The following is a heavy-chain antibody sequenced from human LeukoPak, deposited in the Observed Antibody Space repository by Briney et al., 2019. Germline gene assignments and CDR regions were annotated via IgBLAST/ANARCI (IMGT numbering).Heavy chain of an antibody. D-gene: IGHD3-22*01. J-gene: IGHJ4*02. CDR2: INPSGGST. CDR1: GYTFTSYY. V-gene: IGHV1-46*01. CDR3: ARDRITMIFELPFDY. Sequence: ASVKVSCKASGYTFTSYYMHWVRQAPGQGLEWMGIINPSGGSTSYAQKFQGRVTMTRDTSTSTVYMELRSLRSDDTAVYYCARDRITMIFELPFDYWGQGTLVTVSS.